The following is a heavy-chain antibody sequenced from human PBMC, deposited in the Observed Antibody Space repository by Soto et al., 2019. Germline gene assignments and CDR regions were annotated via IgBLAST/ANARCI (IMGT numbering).Heavy chain of an antibody. J-gene: IGHJ6*02. CDR2: IYHSGST. D-gene: IGHD6-13*01. V-gene: IGHV4-38-2*01. CDR1: GYSISSGYY. Sequence: SETLSLTCAVSGYSISSGYYWGWIRQSPGKGLEWIGSIYHSGSTYYNPSLKSRVIISVDTSKNQFSLKLSSVTAADTAVYYCARLATIAAAEGMGVWGLGTTGTVSS. CDR3: ARLATIAAAEGMGV.